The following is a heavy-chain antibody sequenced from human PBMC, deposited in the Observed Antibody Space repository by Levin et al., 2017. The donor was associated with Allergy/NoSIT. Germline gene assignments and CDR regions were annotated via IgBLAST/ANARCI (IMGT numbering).Heavy chain of an antibody. CDR3: ARDVKITMVRGVYNWFDP. CDR1: GGSISSYY. D-gene: IGHD3-10*01. CDR2: IYYSGST. J-gene: IGHJ5*02. V-gene: IGHV4-59*01. Sequence: SETLSLTCTVSGGSISSYYWSWIRQPPGKGLEWIGYIYYSGSTNYNPSLKSRVTISVDTSKNQFSLKLSSVTAADTAVYYCARDVKITMVRGVYNWFDPWGQGTLVTVSS.